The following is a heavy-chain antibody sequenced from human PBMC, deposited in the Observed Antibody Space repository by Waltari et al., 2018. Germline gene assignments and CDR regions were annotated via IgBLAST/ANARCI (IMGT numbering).Heavy chain of an antibody. J-gene: IGHJ4*02. CDR2: INSDGSAT. CDR3: ARPLYYSDSSGYYPTYYFDS. V-gene: IGHV3-74*01. Sequence: EVQLVESGGGLVQPGGSLRLSCVVSGFTFRSHWMHWVRRVPGKGLVWVSRINSDGSATSYADSVKGRFTISRDNAKSTLYLQMNNLRDEDTAVYYCARPLYYSDSSGYYPTYYFDSWGQGTLVTVSS. CDR1: GFTFRSHW. D-gene: IGHD3-22*01.